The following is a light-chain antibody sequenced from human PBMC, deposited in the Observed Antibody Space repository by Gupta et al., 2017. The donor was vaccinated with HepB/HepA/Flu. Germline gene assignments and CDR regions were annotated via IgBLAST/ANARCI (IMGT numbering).Light chain of an antibody. V-gene: IGLV3-19*01. CDR3: KSRDSSGNHWVFG. J-gene: IGLJ3*02. CDR1: SLRSYF. Sequence: SSELTQDPAVSVALGQTVRITCQGDSLRSYFASWYQQKPGQAPGLVIYGKNNRPSGIPDRFSGSSSGNTASLTITGAQAEDEADYYCKSRDSSGNHWVFGFGGGTNLTVL. CDR2: GKN.